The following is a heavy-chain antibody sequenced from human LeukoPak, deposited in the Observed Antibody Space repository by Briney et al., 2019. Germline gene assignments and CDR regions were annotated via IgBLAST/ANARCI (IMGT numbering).Heavy chain of an antibody. V-gene: IGHV3-7*01. CDR3: ARGFDPRSAFDI. CDR1: GFPFSGYW. J-gene: IGHJ3*02. Sequence: PGGSLRLSCAVSGFPFSGYWMGWVRQAAGNGLEWVATINEDGSEKYYVDSVKGRFTISRDNAESSLSLQMNSLRAEDTPLYYCARGFDPRSAFDIWRQGTMVTVSS. D-gene: IGHD3-10*01. CDR2: INEDGSEK.